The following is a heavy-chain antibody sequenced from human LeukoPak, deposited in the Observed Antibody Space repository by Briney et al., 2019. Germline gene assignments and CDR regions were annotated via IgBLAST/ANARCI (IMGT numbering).Heavy chain of an antibody. CDR3: AREIAVAEYFDY. CDR2: IYYSGST. Sequence: SGTLSLTCTVSGGSISSYYWSWIRQPPGKGLEWIGYIYYSGSTNYNPSLKSRVTISVDTSKNQFSLKLSSVTAADTAVYYCAREIAVAEYFDYWGQGTLVTVSS. D-gene: IGHD6-19*01. V-gene: IGHV4-59*01. CDR1: GGSISSYY. J-gene: IGHJ4*02.